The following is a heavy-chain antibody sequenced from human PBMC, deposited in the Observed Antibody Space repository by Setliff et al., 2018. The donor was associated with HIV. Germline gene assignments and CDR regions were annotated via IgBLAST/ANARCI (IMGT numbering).Heavy chain of an antibody. CDR3: ARQHAFWRGDAFDI. J-gene: IGHJ3*02. V-gene: IGHV5-51*01. D-gene: IGHD3-3*01. CDR2: IYPGDSDN. Sequence: GESLKISCNGSGYSFTSYWIGWVRQMPGKGLEWMGIIYPGDSDNRYSPSFQVQVTISADKSLITAYLQWSSLKASDTAMYYCARQHAFWRGDAFDIWGQGTMVTVSS. CDR1: GYSFTSYW.